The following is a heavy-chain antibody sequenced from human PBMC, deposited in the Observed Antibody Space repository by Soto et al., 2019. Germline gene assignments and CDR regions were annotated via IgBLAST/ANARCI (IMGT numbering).Heavy chain of an antibody. V-gene: IGHV1-2*04. Sequence: QVQLVQSGAEVKKPGASVKVSCKASGYTFTGYYMHWVRQAPGQGLEWMGWINPNSGGTNYAQKFQGWVTMTRDTSISTAYMELSRLRSDDTAVYYCARDRSRYYGSGSYSAPLYYYYGMDVWGQGTTVTVSS. CDR1: GYTFTGYY. D-gene: IGHD3-10*01. J-gene: IGHJ6*02. CDR2: INPNSGGT. CDR3: ARDRSRYYGSGSYSAPLYYYYGMDV.